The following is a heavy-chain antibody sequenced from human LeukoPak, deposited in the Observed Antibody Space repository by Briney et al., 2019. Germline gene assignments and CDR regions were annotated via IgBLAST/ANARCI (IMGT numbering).Heavy chain of an antibody. CDR3: TRVVEYYDILTGSPKGDNYFDS. CDR1: GDSVSSNRAA. V-gene: IGHV6-1*01. D-gene: IGHD3-9*01. CDR2: TYYRSKWYS. J-gene: IGHJ4*02. Sequence: SQTLSLTCAISGDSVSSNRAAWNWIRQSPSRGLEWLERTYYRSKWYSDYAVSVKARITIIPDTSKNHFSLHLDSVTPEDTAVYFCTRVVEYYDILTGSPKGDNYFDSWGQGTLVTVSS.